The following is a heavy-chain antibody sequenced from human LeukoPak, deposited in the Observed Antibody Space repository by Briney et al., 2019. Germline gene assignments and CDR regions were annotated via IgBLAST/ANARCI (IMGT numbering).Heavy chain of an antibody. CDR3: STRFEGDY. V-gene: IGHV1-2*02. Sequence: GASVKISCKGSGYNFTGYYIHWMRQAPGQGLEWWGWLNPKTGDANYAQRFQGRVTMTRDSPTSTAYMELSRLRSGDTAVYWCSTRFEGDYWGQGTLVTVSS. CDR2: LNPKTGDA. J-gene: IGHJ4*02. CDR1: GYNFTGYY.